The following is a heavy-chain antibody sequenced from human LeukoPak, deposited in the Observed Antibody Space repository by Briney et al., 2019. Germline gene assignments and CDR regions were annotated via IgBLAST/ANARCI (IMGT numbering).Heavy chain of an antibody. CDR1: GFTFSSYA. V-gene: IGHV3-23*01. Sequence: GGSLRLSCAASGFTFSSYAMSWVRQAPGKGLEWVSAISGSGGSTYYADSVKGRFTISRDNSKNTLYLQMNSLRAEDTAVYYRAKTIKYMVRVTYFDYWGQGTLVTVSS. CDR2: ISGSGGST. CDR3: AKTIKYMVRVTYFDY. J-gene: IGHJ4*02. D-gene: IGHD3-10*01.